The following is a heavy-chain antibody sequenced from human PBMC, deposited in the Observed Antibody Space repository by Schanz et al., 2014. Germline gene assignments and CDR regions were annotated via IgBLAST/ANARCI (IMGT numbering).Heavy chain of an antibody. Sequence: QVHLVQSGAEVKKPGASVKVSCKASGYTYTGYYMNWVRQAPGQGLEWMGWINPSSGGTNYAQKFQGRVTMTRDTSISTAYMELNRLRSDDTAVYYCARGLVRYFAYWGQGTLVTVSS. V-gene: IGHV1-2*02. J-gene: IGHJ4*02. CDR2: INPSSGGT. D-gene: IGHD2-8*02. CDR1: GYTYTGYY. CDR3: ARGLVRYFAY.